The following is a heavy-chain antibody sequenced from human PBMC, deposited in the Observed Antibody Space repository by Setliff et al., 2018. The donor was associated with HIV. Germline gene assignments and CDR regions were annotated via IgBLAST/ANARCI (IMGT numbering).Heavy chain of an antibody. CDR3: ARDGKLLEWLDFYFDY. V-gene: IGHV3-7*01. Sequence: PGGSLRLSCAASGFTFSSYWMSWVRQAPGKGLEWVANIKQDGSEMYYVDSVKGRFTISRDNARNSLYLQMNSLRAEDTAFYYCARDGKLLEWLDFYFDYWGQGTLVTVSS. D-gene: IGHD3-3*01. CDR2: IKQDGSEM. CDR1: GFTFSSYW. J-gene: IGHJ4*02.